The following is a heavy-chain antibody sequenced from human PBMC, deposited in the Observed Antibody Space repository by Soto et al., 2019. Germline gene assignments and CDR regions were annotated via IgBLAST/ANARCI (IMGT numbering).Heavy chain of an antibody. Sequence: GAAVKVSCKASGYTFTSYYMHWVRQAPGQGLEWMGIINPSGGSTSYAQKFQGRVTMTRDTSTSTVYMELSSLRSEDTAVYYCARDEVLRXLEWFSPYYYYYYGMDVWGQGTTVTVSS. CDR2: INPSGGST. CDR3: ARDEVLRXLEWFSPYYYYYYGMDV. V-gene: IGHV1-46*01. D-gene: IGHD3-3*01. J-gene: IGHJ6*01. CDR1: GYTFTSYY.